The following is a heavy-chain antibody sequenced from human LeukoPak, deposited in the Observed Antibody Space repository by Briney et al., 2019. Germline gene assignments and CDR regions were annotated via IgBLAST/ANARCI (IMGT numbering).Heavy chain of an antibody. CDR1: GFTFSSYS. V-gene: IGHV3-48*04. D-gene: IGHD6-13*01. CDR2: ISSSSSTI. J-gene: IGHJ5*02. CDR3: ARARRDSSSWYSGRWFDP. Sequence: GGSLRLSCAASGFTFSSYSMNWVRQAPGKGLEWVSYISSSSSTIYYADSVKGRFTISRDNAKNSLYLQMNSLRAEDTAVYYCARARRDSSSWYSGRWFDPWGQGTLVTVSS.